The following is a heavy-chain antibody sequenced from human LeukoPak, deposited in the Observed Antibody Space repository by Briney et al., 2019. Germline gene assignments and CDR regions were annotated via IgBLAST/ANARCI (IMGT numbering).Heavy chain of an antibody. Sequence: GGSLRLPCAASGFTFSSYSMSWVRQAPGKGLEWVSSISSSSSYIYYADSVKGRFTISRDNAKNSLYLQMNSLRAEDTALYYCAKDLAIRAFYYYYYGMDVWGQGTTVTVSS. D-gene: IGHD3-3*02. CDR1: GFTFSSYS. CDR3: AKDLAIRAFYYYYYGMDV. CDR2: ISSSSSYI. V-gene: IGHV3-21*04. J-gene: IGHJ6*02.